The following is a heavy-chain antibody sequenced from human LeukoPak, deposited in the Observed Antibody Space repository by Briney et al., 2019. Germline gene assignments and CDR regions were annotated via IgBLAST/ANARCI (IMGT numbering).Heavy chain of an antibody. CDR1: GFTFSSYS. CDR3: ARVNTDAFDI. J-gene: IGHJ3*02. D-gene: IGHD2-2*02. CDR2: ISSSSSYI. V-gene: IGHV3-21*01. Sequence: GGSLRLSCAASGFTFSSYSVNWVRQAPGKGLEWVSSISSSSSYIYYADSVKGRFTISRDNAKNSLYLQMNSLRAEDTAVYYCARVNTDAFDIWGQGTMVTVSS.